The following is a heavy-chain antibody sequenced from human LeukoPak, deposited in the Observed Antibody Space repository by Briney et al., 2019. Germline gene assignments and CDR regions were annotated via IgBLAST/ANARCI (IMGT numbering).Heavy chain of an antibody. V-gene: IGHV4-59*01. CDR2: IYYSGSA. Sequence: SETLSLTCTVSGGSISSYYWSWIRQPPGKGLEWIGYIYYSGSANYNPSLKSRVTISVDTSKNQFSLKLSSVTAADTAVYYCARDMGYYTPYYFDYWGQGTLVTVSS. CDR1: GGSISSYY. J-gene: IGHJ4*02. D-gene: IGHD3-3*01. CDR3: ARDMGYYTPYYFDY.